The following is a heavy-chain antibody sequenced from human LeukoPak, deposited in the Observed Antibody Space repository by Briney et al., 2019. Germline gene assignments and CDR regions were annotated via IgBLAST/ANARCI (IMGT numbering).Heavy chain of an antibody. Sequence: SETLSLTCSVSGGSIISDTYYWGWIRQSPGKGLEWIGTMYYSGNTDYNPSLKSRITISVDTSKNQFYLKLTSVTAADTALYYCALPYFGAGVDAFDIWGQGTRVAVSS. CDR3: ALPYFGAGVDAFDI. V-gene: IGHV4-39*07. D-gene: IGHD3-10*01. J-gene: IGHJ3*02. CDR1: GGSIISDTYY. CDR2: MYYSGNT.